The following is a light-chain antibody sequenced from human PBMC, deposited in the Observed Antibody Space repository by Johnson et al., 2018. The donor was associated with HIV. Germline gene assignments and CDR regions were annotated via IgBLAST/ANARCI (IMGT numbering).Light chain of an antibody. Sequence: SVLTQPPSVSAAPGQKVTISCSGSSSNIGNNYVSWYQQVPGAAPKLLIYDNGKRPSGIPDRFSGSKSGTSATLGITGLQTGDEADYYCGTWDSSLSAYVFRTGTKVTVL. CDR2: DNG. V-gene: IGLV1-51*01. J-gene: IGLJ1*01. CDR1: SSNIGNNY. CDR3: GTWDSSLSAYV.